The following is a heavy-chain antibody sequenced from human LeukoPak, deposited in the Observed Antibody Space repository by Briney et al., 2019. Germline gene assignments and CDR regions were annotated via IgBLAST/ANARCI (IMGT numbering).Heavy chain of an antibody. CDR2: IHRSGSP. CDR1: LDSTTSNF. CDR3: AREIPGGFNPVDY. V-gene: IGHV4/OR15-8*01. J-gene: IGHJ4*02. D-gene: IGHD1-14*01. Sequence: ESSETLSLTSTVSLDSTTSNFWRWVRQPPGKGLEWIGEIHRSGSPNYNPSLQSRVTISIDRSRNQIVLELSSVTAADTAVYYCAREIPGGFNPVDYWGQGTLVTVSS.